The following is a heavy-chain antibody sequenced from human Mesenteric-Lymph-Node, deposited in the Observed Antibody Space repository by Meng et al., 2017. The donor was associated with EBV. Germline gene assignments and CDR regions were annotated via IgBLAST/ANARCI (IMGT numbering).Heavy chain of an antibody. Sequence: IPLQEYGLALGRPAQTLTLTCTFSGFSLSTSGVGVVWIRQTPAKALEWLAVIYWDDDQRYSPSLRNRLTISKDTSKNQVVLTMTNVDPVDTATYYCAHRDYDDHRDSLDYWGQGTLVTVAS. CDR1: GFSLSTSGVG. D-gene: IGHD4-17*01. J-gene: IGHJ4*02. V-gene: IGHV2-5*02. CDR2: IYWDDDQ. CDR3: AHRDYDDHRDSLDY.